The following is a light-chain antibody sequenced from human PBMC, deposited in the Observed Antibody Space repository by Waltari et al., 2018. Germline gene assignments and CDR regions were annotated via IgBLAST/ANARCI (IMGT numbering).Light chain of an antibody. J-gene: IGKJ4*01. CDR1: QSVGTY. CDR2: AAS. CDR3: QQRRSWPLT. Sequence: EIVLTQSPAILSFSPGERATLACRASQSVGTYLACYHQRPGQSPRLLSYAASYRATGIPGRFSGSGSETDFTLTISSLQPEDFAVYYCQQRRSWPLTFGGGTRVQI. V-gene: IGKV3-11*01.